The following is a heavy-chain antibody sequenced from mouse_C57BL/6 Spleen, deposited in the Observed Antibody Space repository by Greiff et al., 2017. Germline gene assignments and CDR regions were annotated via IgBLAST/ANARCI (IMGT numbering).Heavy chain of an antibody. CDR1: GYTFTDYY. CDR3: ARNYYGSSSLYYYAMDY. V-gene: IGHV1-76*01. J-gene: IGHJ4*01. D-gene: IGHD1-1*01. Sequence: VKLMESGAELVRPGASVKLSCKASGYTFTDYYINWVKQRPGQGLEWIARIYPGSGNTYYNEKFKGKATLTAEKSSSTAYMQLSSLTSEDSAVYFCARNYYGSSSLYYYAMDYWGQGTSVTVSS. CDR2: IYPGSGNT.